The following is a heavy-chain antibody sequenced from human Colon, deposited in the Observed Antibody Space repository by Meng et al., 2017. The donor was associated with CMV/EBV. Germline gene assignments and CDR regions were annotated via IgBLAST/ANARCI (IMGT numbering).Heavy chain of an antibody. CDR3: ARVDYDY. CDR1: GFTFSSYP. V-gene: IGHV3-30-3*01. J-gene: IGHJ4*02. CDR2: ISNDGSNK. D-gene: IGHD4-11*01. Sequence: GGSLRLSCAASGFTFSSYPMHWVRQAPGKGLEWVAVISNDGSNKYYADSVKGRFTISRDNSKNTLYLQMNRLRGEDTATYYCARVDYDYWGQGTLVTVSS.